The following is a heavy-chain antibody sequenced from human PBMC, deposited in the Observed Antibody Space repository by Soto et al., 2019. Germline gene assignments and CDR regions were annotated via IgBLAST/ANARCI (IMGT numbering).Heavy chain of an antibody. CDR1: GGSISSGGYY. V-gene: IGHV4-31*03. CDR3: ARSPYYYDSSGYYFPQD. Sequence: SETLSLTCTVSGGSISSGGYYWSWIRQHPGKGLEWIGYIYYSGSTYYNPSLKSRVTISVDTSKNQFSLKLSSVTAADTAVYYCARSPYYYDSSGYYFPQDWGQGTLVTVSS. CDR2: IYYSGST. J-gene: IGHJ4*02. D-gene: IGHD3-22*01.